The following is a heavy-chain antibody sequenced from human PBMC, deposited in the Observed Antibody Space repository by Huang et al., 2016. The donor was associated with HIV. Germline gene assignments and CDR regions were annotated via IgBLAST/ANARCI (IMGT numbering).Heavy chain of an antibody. CDR1: GASIASGSYF. J-gene: IGHJ4*02. CDR2: IYTTGST. D-gene: IGHD3-3*01. CDR3: ARGRVTSSGVVQSYDY. Sequence: VQLQESGPGLVKPSQTLSLSCNVSGASIASGSYFWNWLRQPAGGGLEGIGHIYTTGSTDYNPPLRSRGAGSSDTSKNQFSLSLRSVTAADTAVYFCARGRVTSSGVVQSYDYWGQGSLVTVSS. V-gene: IGHV4-61*09.